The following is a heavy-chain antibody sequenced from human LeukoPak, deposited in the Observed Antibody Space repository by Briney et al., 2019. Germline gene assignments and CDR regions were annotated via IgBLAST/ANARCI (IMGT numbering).Heavy chain of an antibody. CDR3: ATTDLNHAILSGYFEC. Sequence: PGGALRLSCTGSGITFSNYGIHWVRQAPGKGLERVAVLSNDATNKYYADSVKGGFTISRDNTKNTLYLQKNTLRPADTAVYYCATTDLNHAILSGYFECWGQGTQLIVSS. CDR1: GITFSNYG. D-gene: IGHD3-9*01. J-gene: IGHJ4*02. CDR2: LSNDATNK. V-gene: IGHV3-30*03.